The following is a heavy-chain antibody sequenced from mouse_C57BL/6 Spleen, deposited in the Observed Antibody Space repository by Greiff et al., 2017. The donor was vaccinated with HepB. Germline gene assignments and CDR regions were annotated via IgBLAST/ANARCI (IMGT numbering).Heavy chain of an antibody. Sequence: VQLQQSGAELVRPGTSVKVSCKASGYAFTNYLIEWVKQRPGQGLEWIGVINPGSGGTNYNEKFKGKATLTADKSSSTAYMQLSSLTSEDSAVYFCARSSTTVPFAYWGQGTLVTVSA. D-gene: IGHD1-1*01. J-gene: IGHJ3*01. CDR1: GYAFTNYL. CDR2: INPGSGGT. CDR3: ARSSTTVPFAY. V-gene: IGHV1-54*01.